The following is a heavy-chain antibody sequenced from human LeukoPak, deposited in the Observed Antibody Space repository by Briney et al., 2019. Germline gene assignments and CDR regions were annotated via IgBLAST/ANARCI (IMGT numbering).Heavy chain of an antibody. D-gene: IGHD3-22*01. Sequence: SETLSLTCTVSGGSISSSSYYWGWIRQPPGKGLEWIGSIYYTESTYYNPSLKSRVTISVDTSKNQFSLKLSSVTAADTAVYYCARSSITMIVVVITHAFDIWGQGTMVTVSS. J-gene: IGHJ3*02. CDR2: IYYTEST. V-gene: IGHV4-39*07. CDR1: GGSISSSSYY. CDR3: ARSSITMIVVVITHAFDI.